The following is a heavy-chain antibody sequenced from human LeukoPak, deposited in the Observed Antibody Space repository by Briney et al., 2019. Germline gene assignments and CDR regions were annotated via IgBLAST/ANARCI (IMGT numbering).Heavy chain of an antibody. Sequence: GGSLRLSCTVSGFTFSANWMSWVRQTPGKGLEWVANIKTDGSSQYYVDSLKGRFTISRDNAENSLYLQMNSLRAGDTAVYYCARDPADRAWGAFDYWGQGALVTVSS. CDR2: IKTDGSSQ. D-gene: IGHD3-16*01. J-gene: IGHJ4*02. V-gene: IGHV3-7*01. CDR3: ARDPADRAWGAFDY. CDR1: GFTFSANW.